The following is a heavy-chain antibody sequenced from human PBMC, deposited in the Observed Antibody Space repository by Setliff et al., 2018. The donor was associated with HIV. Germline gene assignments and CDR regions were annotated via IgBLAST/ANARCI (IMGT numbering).Heavy chain of an antibody. CDR2: IYYSGTT. CDR3: ASRGIVVVTMSMPDEFFVH. V-gene: IGHV4-39*01. CDR1: GGSINSDNYY. D-gene: IGHD2-21*02. J-gene: IGHJ1*01. Sequence: SETLSLTCSVSGGSINSDNYYWGWIRQAPGKGLEWIGSIYYSGTTYYNPSLRGRVTISVDRSRNQLSLTLNSVTAADTATYYCASRGIVVVTMSMPDEFFVHWGHGTLVTVSS.